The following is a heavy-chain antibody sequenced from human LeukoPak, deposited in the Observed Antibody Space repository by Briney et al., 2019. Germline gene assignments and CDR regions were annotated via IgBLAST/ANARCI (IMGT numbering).Heavy chain of an antibody. J-gene: IGHJ3*02. CDR2: ISAYNGNT. V-gene: IGHV1-18*01. CDR1: GYTFTTYG. CDR3: ARGRKITMIVVADAFDI. D-gene: IGHD3-22*01. Sequence: GASVKVSCKASGYTFTTYGISWVRQAPGQGLEWMGWISAYNGNTNYAQKLQGRVTMTTDTSTSTAYMELRSLRSDDTAVYYCARGRKITMIVVADAFDIWGQGTMVTVSS.